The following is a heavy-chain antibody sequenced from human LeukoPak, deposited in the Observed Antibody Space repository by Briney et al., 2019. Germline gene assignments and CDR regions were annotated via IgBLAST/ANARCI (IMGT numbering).Heavy chain of an antibody. V-gene: IGHV3-48*01. Sequence: GGSLRLSCAVSGFTFSGYSMKWVRQAPGKGVEWVSFISSSSTTIYHADSVKGRFTVSRDNAKNSLYLQMDSLRAEDTAVYYCATDREDYDSSGYYLSEAFDIWGQGTMVTVSS. CDR1: GFTFSGYS. CDR3: ATDREDYDSSGYYLSEAFDI. D-gene: IGHD3-22*01. J-gene: IGHJ3*02. CDR2: ISSSSTTI.